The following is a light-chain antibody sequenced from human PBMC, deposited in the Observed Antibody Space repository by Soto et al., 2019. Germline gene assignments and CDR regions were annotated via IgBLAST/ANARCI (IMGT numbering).Light chain of an antibody. CDR1: QNVNNN. J-gene: IGKJ4*01. Sequence: EIVMTQSPASLSVSPGERATLSCRASQNVNNNLAWYQQKPGQAPRLLIHGPSTRASGIPGTFSGSWSGTEFTLTISSMQAEDFVVYYCQQYLSWPLTFGGGTKVEMK. V-gene: IGKV3-15*01. CDR2: GPS. CDR3: QQYLSWPLT.